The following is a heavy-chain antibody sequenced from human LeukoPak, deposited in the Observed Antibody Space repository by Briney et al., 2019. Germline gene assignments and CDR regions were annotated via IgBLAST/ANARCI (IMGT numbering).Heavy chain of an antibody. CDR2: INHSGST. D-gene: IGHD6-6*01. Sequence: PSETLSLTRAVYGGSFSGYYWSWIRQPPGKGLEWIGEINHSGSTNYNPSLKSRVTISVDTSKNQFSLKLSSVPAADTAVYYCARGVAARPLDYWGQGTLVTVSS. CDR3: ARGVAARPLDY. V-gene: IGHV4-34*01. J-gene: IGHJ4*02. CDR1: GGSFSGYY.